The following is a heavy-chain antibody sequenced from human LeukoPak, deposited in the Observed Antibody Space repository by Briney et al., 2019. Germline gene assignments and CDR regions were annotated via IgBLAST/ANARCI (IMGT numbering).Heavy chain of an antibody. CDR2: IYSDDST. CDR1: GFTFSSYA. Sequence: GGSLRLSCAASGFTFSSYAMSWVRQAPGKGLEWVSVIYSDDSTYCADSVKGRFTISRHNSKNTLYLQMNSLRAEDTAVYYCARGGYSGYDRDAFDIWGQGTMVTVSS. CDR3: ARGGYSGYDRDAFDI. J-gene: IGHJ3*02. D-gene: IGHD5-12*01. V-gene: IGHV3-53*04.